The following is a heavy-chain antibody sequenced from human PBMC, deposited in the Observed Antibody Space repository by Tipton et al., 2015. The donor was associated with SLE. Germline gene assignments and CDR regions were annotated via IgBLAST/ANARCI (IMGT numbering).Heavy chain of an antibody. V-gene: IGHV4-38-2*01. CDR2: IYHSGNT. J-gene: IGHJ6*02. CDR1: GYSISNGYY. CDR3: ARQGSGGYGMDV. Sequence: TLSLTCAVSGYSISNGYYWGWIRQPPGKGLEYIATIYHSGNTYYNPSLKSRVTISVDTSKNQFSLKVSSVTAADTAVYYCARQGSGGYGMDVWGQGTTVNVSS. D-gene: IGHD3-10*01.